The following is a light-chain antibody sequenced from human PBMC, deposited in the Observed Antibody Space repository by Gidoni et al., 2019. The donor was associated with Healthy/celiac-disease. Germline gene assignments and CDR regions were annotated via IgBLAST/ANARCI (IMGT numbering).Light chain of an antibody. J-gene: IGKJ5*01. Sequence: EIVLTQSPATLSLSTGERDTLSSRASQSVSSYLAWYQQKPGQAPRLLIYDASNRATGIPARFSGSGSGTDFTLTISSLEPEDFAVYYCQQRSNWPPITFGRGTRLEIK. V-gene: IGKV3-11*01. CDR3: QQRSNWPPIT. CDR1: QSVSSY. CDR2: DAS.